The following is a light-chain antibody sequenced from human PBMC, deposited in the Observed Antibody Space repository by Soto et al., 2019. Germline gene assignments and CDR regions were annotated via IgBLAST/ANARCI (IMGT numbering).Light chain of an antibody. Sequence: EIVLTQSPGTLSLSPGEGATLSCRASQSISSSYLAWYQQKPGQAPRLLIYGVSSRAAGIPDMFSGSGSGTDFTLTISRLEPEDFAVYYCQQYGGSPYTFGPGTKMEI. CDR1: QSISSSY. V-gene: IGKV3-20*01. J-gene: IGKJ2*01. CDR3: QQYGGSPYT. CDR2: GVS.